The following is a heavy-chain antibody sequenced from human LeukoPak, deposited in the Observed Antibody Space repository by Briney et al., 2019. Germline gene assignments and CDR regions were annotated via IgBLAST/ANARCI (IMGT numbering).Heavy chain of an antibody. J-gene: IGHJ3*02. Sequence: GGSLRLSCAASGFTFSSYAMSWVRQAPGKGLEWVSAISGSGGSTYYADSVKGRFTISRDNSKNTLYLQMNSLRAEDTAVYYCAKGDRYYDFWSGYYVGNDAFDIWGQGTMVTVSS. D-gene: IGHD3-3*01. CDR2: ISGSGGST. CDR3: AKGDRYYDFWSGYYVGNDAFDI. CDR1: GFTFSSYA. V-gene: IGHV3-23*01.